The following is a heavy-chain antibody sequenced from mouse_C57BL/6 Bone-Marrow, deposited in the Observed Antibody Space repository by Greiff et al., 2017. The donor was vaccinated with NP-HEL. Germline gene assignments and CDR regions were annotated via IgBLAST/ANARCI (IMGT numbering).Heavy chain of an antibody. V-gene: IGHV1-81*01. CDR3: ARGTTVVAQYYFDY. J-gene: IGHJ2*01. CDR1: GYTFTSYG. Sequence: VQLQQSGAELARPGASVKLSCKASGYTFTSYGISWVKQRTGQGLEWIGEIYPRSGNTYYNEKFKGKATLTADKSSSTAYMELRSLTSEDSAVYFWARGTTVVAQYYFDYWGQGTTLTVSS. CDR2: IYPRSGNT. D-gene: IGHD1-1*01.